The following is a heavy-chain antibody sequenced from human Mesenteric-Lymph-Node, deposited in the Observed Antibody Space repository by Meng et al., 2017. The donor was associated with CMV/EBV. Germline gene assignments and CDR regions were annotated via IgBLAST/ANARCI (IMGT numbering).Heavy chain of an antibody. D-gene: IGHD5-12*01. V-gene: IGHV4-59*01. CDR2: MYYSGST. Sequence: SETLSLSCTVSGGSISSYHWSWIRQPPGKGLEWIGYMYYSGSTNYNPSLKSRVTISVDTSKNQFSLKLSSVTAADTAVYYCAREGSSYDFYCGMDVWGQGTTVTVSS. CDR1: GGSISSYH. CDR3: AREGSSYDFYCGMDV. J-gene: IGHJ6*02.